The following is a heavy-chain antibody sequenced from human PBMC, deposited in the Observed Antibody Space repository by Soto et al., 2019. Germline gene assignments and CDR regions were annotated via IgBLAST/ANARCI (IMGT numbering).Heavy chain of an antibody. D-gene: IGHD3-9*01. Sequence: QVQLQESCPGLVKPSQTLSLTCTVSGGSISSGGYYWSWIRQHPGKGLEWIGYIYYSGSTYYNPSLKSRVTISVDTSKNQFSLKLSSVTAADTAVYYCARARRYFDWYEHPYDAFDIWGQGTMVTVSS. J-gene: IGHJ3*02. V-gene: IGHV4-31*03. CDR2: IYYSGST. CDR3: ARARRYFDWYEHPYDAFDI. CDR1: GGSISSGGYY.